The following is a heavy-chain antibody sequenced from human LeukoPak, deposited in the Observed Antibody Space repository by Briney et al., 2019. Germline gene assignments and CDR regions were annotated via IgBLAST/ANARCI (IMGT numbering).Heavy chain of an antibody. J-gene: IGHJ6*03. V-gene: IGHV4-61*02. D-gene: IGHD6-19*01. CDR2: FYASGST. CDR3: ARDRIAVAGTRAYYYYYMDV. CDR1: GGSISSRSYY. Sequence: SETLSLTCTVSGGSISSRSYYWNWIRQPAGKGLEWIGRFYASGSTNYNPSLKSRVTISVDTSKNQFSLKLSSVTAADTAVYYCARDRIAVAGTRAYYYYYMDVWGKGTTVTISS.